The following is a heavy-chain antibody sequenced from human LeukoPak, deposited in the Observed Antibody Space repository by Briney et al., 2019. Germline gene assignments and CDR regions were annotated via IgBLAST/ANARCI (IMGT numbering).Heavy chain of an antibody. Sequence: PSETLSLTCTVSGGSISSYYWNWIRQPPGKGLEWIGYIYYSGSTNYNPSLKSRVTISVDTSKNQFSLKLSSVTAADTAVYYCARGTMRAAAGMGYYYYYGMDVWGQGTTVTVSS. J-gene: IGHJ6*02. CDR2: IYYSGST. V-gene: IGHV4-59*08. CDR1: GGSISSYY. CDR3: ARGTMRAAAGMGYYYYYGMDV. D-gene: IGHD6-13*01.